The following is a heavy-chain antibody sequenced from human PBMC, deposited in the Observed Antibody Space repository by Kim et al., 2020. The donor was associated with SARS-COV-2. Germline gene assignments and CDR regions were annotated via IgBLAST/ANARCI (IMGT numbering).Heavy chain of an antibody. CDR3: ARSRGL. V-gene: IGHV3-7*01. Sequence: QDGSEENWVDSVKGRLSISRDNAKNSLYLQMNSLRADDTAVYYGARSRGLWGQGTLVTVSS. CDR2: QDGSEE. J-gene: IGHJ4*02. D-gene: IGHD3-10*01.